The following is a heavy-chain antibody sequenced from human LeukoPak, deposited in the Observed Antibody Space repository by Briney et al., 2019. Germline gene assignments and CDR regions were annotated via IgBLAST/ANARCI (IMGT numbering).Heavy chain of an antibody. CDR3: ARVLTYYDILTGYPYNWFDP. CDR2: IYYSGST. Sequence: SETLSLTCTVSGGSISSYYWSWIRQPPGKGLEWIGNIYYSGSTNYNPSLKSRATISVDTSKNQFSLKLSSVTAADTAVYYCARVLTYYDILTGYPYNWFDPWGQGTLVTVSS. CDR1: GGSISSYY. V-gene: IGHV4-59*01. J-gene: IGHJ5*02. D-gene: IGHD3-9*01.